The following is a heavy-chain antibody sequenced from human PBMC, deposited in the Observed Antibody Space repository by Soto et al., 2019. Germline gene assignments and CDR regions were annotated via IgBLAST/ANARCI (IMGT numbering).Heavy chain of an antibody. CDR1: GGSISSYY. CDR2: INHSGST. J-gene: IGHJ4*02. CDR3: ARGQPMVRLDY. Sequence: SETLSLTCTVSGGSISSYYWSWIRQPPGKGLEWIGEINHSGSTNYNPSLKSRVTISVDTSKNQFSLKLSSVTAADTAVYYCARGQPMVRLDYWGQGTLVTVSS. V-gene: IGHV4-34*01. D-gene: IGHD3-10*01.